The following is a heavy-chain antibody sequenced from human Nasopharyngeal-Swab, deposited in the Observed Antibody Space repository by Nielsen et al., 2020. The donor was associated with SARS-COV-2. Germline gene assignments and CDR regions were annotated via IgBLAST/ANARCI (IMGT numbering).Heavy chain of an antibody. CDR2: IIPILGIA. CDR3: ASVEVGGDRAFDI. Sequence: SVKVSCKASGYTFTSYDISWVRQVPGQGLEWMGGIIPILGIANYAQKFQGRVTITADKSTSTAYMELSSLRSEDTAVYYCASVEVGGDRAFDIWGQGTMVTVSS. J-gene: IGHJ3*02. D-gene: IGHD2-21*02. V-gene: IGHV1-69*10. CDR1: GYTFTSYD.